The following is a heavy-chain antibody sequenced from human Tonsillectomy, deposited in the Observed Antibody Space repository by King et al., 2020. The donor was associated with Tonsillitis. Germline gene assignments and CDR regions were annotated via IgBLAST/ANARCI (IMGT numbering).Heavy chain of an antibody. CDR2: IYYSGSS. J-gene: IGHJ5*02. CDR1: GGSVSSGSYY. D-gene: IGHD2-2*01. V-gene: IGHV4-61*01. Sequence: MQLQESGPGLVKPSETLSLTCTVSGGSVSSGSYYWSWIRQPPGKELEWIGNIYYSGSSNYNPSLKSRVTISVDTSKNQFSLKLNSVTAADTAVYYCARDIVVTPAAMGRRFDPWGQGTLVTVSS. CDR3: ARDIVVTPAAMGRRFDP.